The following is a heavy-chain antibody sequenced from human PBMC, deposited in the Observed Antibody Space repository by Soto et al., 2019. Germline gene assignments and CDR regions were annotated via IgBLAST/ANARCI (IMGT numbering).Heavy chain of an antibody. D-gene: IGHD2-8*01. V-gene: IGHV4-30-4*01. Sequence: PSETLSLTCTVSGGSISSGDYYWSWIRQPPGKGLEWIGYIYYSGSTYYNPSLKSRVTISVDTSKNQFSLKLSSVTPADTAVYYCASRMSSPYFDYWGQGTLVTVSS. CDR1: GGSISSGDYY. CDR2: IYYSGST. CDR3: ASRMSSPYFDY. J-gene: IGHJ4*02.